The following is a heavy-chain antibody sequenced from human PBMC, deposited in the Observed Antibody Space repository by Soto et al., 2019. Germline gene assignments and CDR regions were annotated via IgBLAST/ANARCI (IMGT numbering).Heavy chain of an antibody. V-gene: IGHV3-30*03. D-gene: IGHD2-15*01. CDR3: ARELCSGGSCSHWGYYFDY. CDR1: GFTFSSYG. Sequence: GGSLRLSCAASGFTFSSYGMHWVRQAPGKGLEWVAVISYDGSNKYYVDSVKGRFTISRDNSKNTLYLQMNSLRAEDTAVYYCARELCSGGSCSHWGYYFDYWGQGTLVTVSS. CDR2: ISYDGSNK. J-gene: IGHJ4*02.